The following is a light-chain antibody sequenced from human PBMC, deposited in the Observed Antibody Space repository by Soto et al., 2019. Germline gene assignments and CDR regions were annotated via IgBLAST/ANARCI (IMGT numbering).Light chain of an antibody. CDR3: SSYTSSSTLDVV. J-gene: IGLJ2*01. CDR1: SSDVGGYNY. V-gene: IGLV2-14*01. CDR2: DVS. Sequence: QSVLTQPASVSGSPGQSITISCTGTSSDVGGYNYVSWYQQHPGKAPKLMIYDVSNRPSGVSNRFSGSKSGNTASLTISGLQDEEEADYDCSSYTSSSTLDVVFGGGTKLTV.